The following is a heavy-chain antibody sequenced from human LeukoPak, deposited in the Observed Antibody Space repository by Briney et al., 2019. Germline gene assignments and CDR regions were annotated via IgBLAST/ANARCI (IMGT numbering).Heavy chain of an antibody. CDR2: INPNSGGT. D-gene: IGHD5-24*01. V-gene: IGHV1-2*02. CDR1: GYSFTSYY. J-gene: IGHJ6*03. CDR3: ASVRDGYNDYYYYYMDV. Sequence: ASVKVSCKASGYSFTSYYIHWVRQAPGQGLEWVGWINPNSGGTNYAQKLQGRVTMTRDTSISTAYMELSRLRSDDTAVYYCASVRDGYNDYYYYYMDVWGKGTTVTVSS.